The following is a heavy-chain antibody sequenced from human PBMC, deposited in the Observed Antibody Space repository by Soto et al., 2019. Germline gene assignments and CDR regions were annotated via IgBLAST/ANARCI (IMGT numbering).Heavy chain of an antibody. Sequence: QITLKESGPTLVKPTQTLTLTCTFSGFSLSTNGVGVGWIRQPPGKALEWLALIYCDDDKHYSPSLKSRLTITKDTSKNQVVLTMTNMDPVDTGTYYCAHVEATVTKVWGQGTLVTVSA. V-gene: IGHV2-5*02. CDR3: AHVEATVTKV. D-gene: IGHD4-17*01. CDR2: IYCDDDK. J-gene: IGHJ4*02. CDR1: GFSLSTNGVG.